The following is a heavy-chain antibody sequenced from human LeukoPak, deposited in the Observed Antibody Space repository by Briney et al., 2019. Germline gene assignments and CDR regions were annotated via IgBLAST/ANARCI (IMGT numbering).Heavy chain of an antibody. CDR3: AARPYCTTATCPKTNWFDP. J-gene: IGHJ5*02. CDR2: ISSSSSYI. Sequence: GGSLRLSCAASGFTFSSYSMNWVRQAPGKGLEWVSSISSSSSYIYYADSVKGRFTISRDNSKNTLYLQMSSLRADDTAVYYCAARPYCTTATCPKTNWFDPWGQGTLVTVSS. V-gene: IGHV3-21*01. D-gene: IGHD2-8*01. CDR1: GFTFSSYS.